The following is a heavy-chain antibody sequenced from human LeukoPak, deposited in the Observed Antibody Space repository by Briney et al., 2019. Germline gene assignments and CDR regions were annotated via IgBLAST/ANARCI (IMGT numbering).Heavy chain of an antibody. CDR2: MYLSGTT. V-gene: IGHV4-4*02. D-gene: IGHD3-22*01. CDR1: GDSINSLDL. Sequence: SGSLSLTCTVSGDSINSLDLWSWVRQPPGKGLEWIGEMYLSGTTHSNPSVKSRVTISIDKSKNQFFLNLSSVTAADTAVYYCAGLVGRYSSGLYYYYFDYWGQGTLVTVSS. J-gene: IGHJ4*02. CDR3: AGLVGRYSSGLYYYYFDY.